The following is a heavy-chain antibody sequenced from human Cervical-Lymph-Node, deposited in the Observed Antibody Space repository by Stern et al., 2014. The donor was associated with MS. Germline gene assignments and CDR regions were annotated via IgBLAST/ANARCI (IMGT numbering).Heavy chain of an antibody. D-gene: IGHD2-15*01. V-gene: IGHV3-74*01. CDR1: GFTFSTYW. J-gene: IGHJ6*02. CDR2: INSGWSST. Sequence: EVQLVESGGGLLQPGGSLRLSCGASGFTFSTYWMHWVRQGPGKGLVWVSRINSGWSSTSYTDSVSGRFTISRDNAKNTVYLQMTSLRAEDTAVYYCARSSGASGDAMDVWGQGTTVTVSS. CDR3: ARSSGASGDAMDV.